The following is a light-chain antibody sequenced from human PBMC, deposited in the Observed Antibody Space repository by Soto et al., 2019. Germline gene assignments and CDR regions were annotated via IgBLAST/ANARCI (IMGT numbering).Light chain of an antibody. J-gene: IGLJ1*01. CDR3: SSYTSSSTYV. Sequence: QSVLTQPASVSGSPGQSITISCTGTSSEVGGYNYVSWYQQHPGKVTKLMIYDVSNRPSGVSNRFSGSKSGNTASLTISGLQAEDEADYYCSSYTSSSTYVFGTGTKVTVL. V-gene: IGLV2-14*01. CDR2: DVS. CDR1: SSEVGGYNY.